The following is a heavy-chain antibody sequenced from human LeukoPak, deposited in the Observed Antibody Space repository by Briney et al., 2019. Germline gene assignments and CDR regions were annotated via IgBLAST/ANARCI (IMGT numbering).Heavy chain of an antibody. D-gene: IGHD7-27*01. CDR2: ISSSSSYI. V-gene: IGHV3-21*01. J-gene: IGHJ4*02. Sequence: GGSLRLSCAASGFTFSSYSMNWVRQAPGKGLEWVPSISSSSSYIYYADSVKGRFTISRNNAKNSLYLQMNSLRAEDTAVYYCARDSSLGPLYFDYWGQGTLVTVSS. CDR1: GFTFSSYS. CDR3: ARDSSLGPLYFDY.